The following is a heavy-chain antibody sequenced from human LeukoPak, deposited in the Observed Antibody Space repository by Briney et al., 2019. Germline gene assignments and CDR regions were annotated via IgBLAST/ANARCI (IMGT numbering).Heavy chain of an antibody. V-gene: IGHV1-2*02. Sequence: ASVKVSCKASGYTFTGYYMHWVRQAPGQGLEWMGWINPNSGVTNYAQKFQGRVTLTRDMSISTAYMELRRLRSEDTAVYYCARWGCTSTSCYWGLKRFDHWGQGTLVTVSS. CDR3: ARWGCTSTSCYWGLKRFDH. CDR2: INPNSGVT. CDR1: GYTFTGYY. J-gene: IGHJ5*02. D-gene: IGHD2-2*01.